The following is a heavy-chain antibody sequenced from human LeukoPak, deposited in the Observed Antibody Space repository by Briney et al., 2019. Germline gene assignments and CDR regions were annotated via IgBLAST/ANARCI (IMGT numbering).Heavy chain of an antibody. CDR1: GFTFSSYA. J-gene: IGHJ4*02. CDR2: ISGSGGST. Sequence: AGGSLRLSCAASGFTFSSYAMSWVRQAPGKGLEWVSAISGSGGSTYYADSVKGRFTISRDNSKNTLYLQMNSLRAEDTAVYYCAKDSSSLTTVTTSVDYWGQGTLVTVSS. CDR3: AKDSSSLTTVTTSVDY. V-gene: IGHV3-23*01. D-gene: IGHD4-17*01.